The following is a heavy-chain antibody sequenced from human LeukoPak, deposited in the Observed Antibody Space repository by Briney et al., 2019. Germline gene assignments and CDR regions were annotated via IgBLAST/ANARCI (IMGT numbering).Heavy chain of an antibody. J-gene: IGHJ3*02. CDR1: GFKVSSNY. D-gene: IGHD6-13*01. V-gene: IGHV3-53*01. CDR3: ARVEQQLADAFDI. CDR2: INTGGST. Sequence: GGSLRLSCAASGFKVSSNYMSWVRQAPGKGLAWVSLINTGGSTYYADSVKGRFTMSRDNSKSMLYLQMDSLRAEDTAVYYCARVEQQLADAFDIWGQGTMVTVSS.